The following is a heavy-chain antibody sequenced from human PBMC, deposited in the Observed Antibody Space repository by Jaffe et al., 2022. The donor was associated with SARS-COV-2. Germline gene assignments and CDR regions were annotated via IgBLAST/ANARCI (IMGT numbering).Heavy chain of an antibody. J-gene: IGHJ6*02. Sequence: QLQLQESGPGLVKPSETLSLTCTVSGGSISSSSYYWGWIRQPPGKGLEWIGSIYYSGSTYYNPSLKSRVTISVDTSKNQFSLKLSSVTAADTAVYYCARHNWFEDIVLMVYAKPHYYYGMDVWGQGTTVTVSS. D-gene: IGHD2-8*01. CDR3: ARHNWFEDIVLMVYAKPHYYYGMDV. CDR2: IYYSGST. CDR1: GGSISSSSYY. V-gene: IGHV4-39*01.